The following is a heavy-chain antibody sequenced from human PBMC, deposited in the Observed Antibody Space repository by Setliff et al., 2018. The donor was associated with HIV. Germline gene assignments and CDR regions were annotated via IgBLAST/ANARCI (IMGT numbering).Heavy chain of an antibody. CDR2: IYFSGTP. V-gene: IGHV4-39*01. J-gene: IGHJ4*02. CDR1: GGSINSRSYY. D-gene: IGHD2-8*02. CDR3: ARRGMWSYETGGNPTATFDY. Sequence: SETLSLTCTVSGGSINSRSYYWAWILQPPGKGLEWVASIYFSGTPYYNPSLKNRVTISVDTSKNQFSLKLSSVTAADTAVYYCARRGMWSYETGGNPTATFDYWGQGVLVTVSS.